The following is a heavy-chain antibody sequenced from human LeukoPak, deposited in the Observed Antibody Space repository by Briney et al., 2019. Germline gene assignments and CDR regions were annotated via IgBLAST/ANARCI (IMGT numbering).Heavy chain of an antibody. Sequence: ASVKVSCKASGYTFTSYYMHWVRQAPGQGLEWMGIINPSGGSTSYAQKFQGRVTMTRDTSTSTVYMELSSLRSEDTAVYYCARGGPGYCSDDTCYKGFDYWGQGTLVTVSS. V-gene: IGHV1-46*01. CDR3: ARGGPGYCSDDTCYKGFDY. D-gene: IGHD2-15*01. CDR1: GYTFTSYY. J-gene: IGHJ4*02. CDR2: INPSGGST.